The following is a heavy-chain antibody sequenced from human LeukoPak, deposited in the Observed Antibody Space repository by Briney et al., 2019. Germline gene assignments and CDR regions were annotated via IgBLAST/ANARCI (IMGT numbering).Heavy chain of an antibody. CDR1: GFTFTYFG. Sequence: GGSLRLSCAASGFTFTYFGMHWVRQAPGKGLEWVAFIRFDGSDKYYADSVKGRFTISRDNSKNTLYLQMNSLRAEDTAVYYCARDSDQGDAFDIWGQGTMVTVSS. V-gene: IGHV3-30*02. J-gene: IGHJ3*02. CDR2: IRFDGSDK. CDR3: ARDSDQGDAFDI. D-gene: IGHD2-2*01.